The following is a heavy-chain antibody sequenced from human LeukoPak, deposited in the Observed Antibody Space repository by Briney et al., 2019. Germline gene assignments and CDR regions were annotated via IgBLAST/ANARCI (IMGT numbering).Heavy chain of an antibody. CDR3: AREFSGSYSDDFDY. CDR1: GFTFDDYA. J-gene: IGHJ4*02. V-gene: IGHV3-74*01. CDR2: IISDGSST. Sequence: PGGSLRLSCAASGFTFDDYAMHWVRQAPGKGLVWVSRIISDGSSTSYADSVKGRFTISRDNAKNTLYLQMNSLRAEDTAVYYCAREFSGSYSDDFDYWGQGTLVTVSS. D-gene: IGHD1-26*01.